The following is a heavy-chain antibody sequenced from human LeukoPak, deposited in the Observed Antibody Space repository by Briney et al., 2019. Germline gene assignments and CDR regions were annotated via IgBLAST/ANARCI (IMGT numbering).Heavy chain of an antibody. CDR2: ISAYNGDT. CDR1: GYTFNSYG. D-gene: IGHD1-1*01. V-gene: IGHV1-18*01. CDR3: ARAGPENLNWRYYIDF. J-gene: IGHJ4*02. Sequence: GASVKVSCKASGYTFNSYGISWVRQAPGQGLQWMGWISAYNGDTKYAQNLQGRVTMTTDTSASIAYMELRSLRSDDTAVYYCARAGPENLNWRYYIDFWGQGILVTVSS.